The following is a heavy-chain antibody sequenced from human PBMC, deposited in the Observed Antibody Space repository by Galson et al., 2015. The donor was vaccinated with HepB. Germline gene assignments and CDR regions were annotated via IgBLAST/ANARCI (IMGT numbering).Heavy chain of an antibody. J-gene: IGHJ4*02. CDR3: ARAYITIFGVVITQYYFDY. CDR2: ISAYNGNT. Sequence: SVKVSCKASGYTFTSYGISWVRQAPGQGLEWMGWISAYNGNTNYAQKLQGRVTMTTDTSTSTAYMELRSLRSDDTAVYYCARAYITIFGVVITQYYFDYWGQGTLVTVSS. V-gene: IGHV1-18*01. CDR1: GYTFTSYG. D-gene: IGHD3-3*01.